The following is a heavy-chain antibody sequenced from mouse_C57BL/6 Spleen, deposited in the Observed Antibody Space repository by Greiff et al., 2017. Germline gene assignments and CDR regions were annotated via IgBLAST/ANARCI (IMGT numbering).Heavy chain of an antibody. J-gene: IGHJ4*01. V-gene: IGHV5-17*01. CDR2: ISSGSSTI. Sequence: EVQGVESGGGLVKPGGSLKLSCAASGFTFSDYGMHWVRQAPEKGLEWVAYISSGSSTIYYADTVKGRFTISRDNAKNTLFLQMTSLRSEDTAMYYCARPDYDYDVGAMDYWGQGTSVTVSS. CDR1: GFTFSDYG. D-gene: IGHD2-4*01. CDR3: ARPDYDYDVGAMDY.